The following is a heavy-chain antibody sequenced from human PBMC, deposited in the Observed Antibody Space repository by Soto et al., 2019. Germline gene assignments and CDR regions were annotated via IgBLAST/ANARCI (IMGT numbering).Heavy chain of an antibody. D-gene: IGHD2-8*02. CDR3: AKDGDIVLLAADF. Sequence: EVQLLESGGGLVPPGGSLRLSCVASGLIFSSYGMTWVRQAPGKGLEWVSGISRGGDSAYYADSVKGRFTIYRDNSKKTVYLQMNSLRAEDTAVYYCAKDGDIVLLAADFWGQGTLVTVSS. CDR1: GLIFSSYG. CDR2: ISRGGDSA. V-gene: IGHV3-23*01. J-gene: IGHJ4*02.